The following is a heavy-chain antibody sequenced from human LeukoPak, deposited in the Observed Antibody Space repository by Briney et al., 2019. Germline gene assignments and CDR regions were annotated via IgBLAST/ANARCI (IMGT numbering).Heavy chain of an antibody. CDR1: GGSISSYY. V-gene: IGHV4-39*07. CDR2: IYYSGST. D-gene: IGHD1-26*01. Sequence: SETLSLTCTVSGGSISSYYWSWIRQPPGKGLEWIGSIYYSGSTYYNPSLKSRVTISVDTSKNELSLRLSSVIAADTAVYYCARDTVGATFPGAFDIWGQGTMVTVSS. CDR3: ARDTVGATFPGAFDI. J-gene: IGHJ3*02.